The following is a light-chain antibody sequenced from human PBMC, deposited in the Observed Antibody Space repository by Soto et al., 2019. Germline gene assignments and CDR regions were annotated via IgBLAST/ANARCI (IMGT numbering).Light chain of an antibody. CDR1: SSDVGGYNY. Sequence: QSALTQPASVSGSPGQSITISCTGTSSDVGGYNYVSWYQQHPGKAPKLMIYDVSNRPSGVSNRFSGSKSGNTASLTISGLQAEEEADYYCSSYTSSSTSYVFGTGTKATVL. CDR3: SSYTSSSTSYV. V-gene: IGLV2-14*01. CDR2: DVS. J-gene: IGLJ1*01.